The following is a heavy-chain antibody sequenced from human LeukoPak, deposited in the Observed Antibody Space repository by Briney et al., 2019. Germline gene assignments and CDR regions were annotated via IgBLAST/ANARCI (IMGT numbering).Heavy chain of an antibody. Sequence: RSGGSLRLSCAASGFTFSSYSMNWVRQAPGKGLEWVSYISISSGIIYYADSVKGRFTISRDNAKNSLYLQMNSLRAEDTAMYYCARVNYGDYLPSFDYWGQGTLVTVSS. V-gene: IGHV3-48*01. D-gene: IGHD4-17*01. CDR1: GFTFSSYS. CDR2: ISISSGII. J-gene: IGHJ4*02. CDR3: ARVNYGDYLPSFDY.